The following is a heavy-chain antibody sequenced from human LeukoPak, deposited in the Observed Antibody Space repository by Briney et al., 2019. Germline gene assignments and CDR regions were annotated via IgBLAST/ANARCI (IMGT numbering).Heavy chain of an antibody. CDR3: ARSTFTNLGAAFDV. V-gene: IGHV4-30-2*06. CDR2: IHHSGTT. D-gene: IGHD2-8*01. Sequence: PSRTLSLTCTVSGGSLSNGNYYWTWIRQSPGKGLECIGYIHHSGTTYYNPSLKSRVTISVDRSKKQFSLKLSSVTAADTAVYYCARSTFTNLGAAFDVWGQGTMVAVSS. CDR1: GGSLSNGNYY. J-gene: IGHJ3*01.